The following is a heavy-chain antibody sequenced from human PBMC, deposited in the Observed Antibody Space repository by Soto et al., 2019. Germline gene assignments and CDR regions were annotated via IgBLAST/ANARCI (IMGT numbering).Heavy chain of an antibody. D-gene: IGHD2-2*01. J-gene: IGHJ4*02. CDR2: ISASSATI. CDR3: ARVISTYESFDF. V-gene: IGHV3-48*01. Sequence: EVQLVESGGGLVQPGGSLRLSCAASGFTFSTYAMTWVRQAPGKGPEWISYISASSATIYYADSVKGRFTISRDSAKNSLYLQMNSLSAEDTAVYYCARVISTYESFDFWGQGTLVTVSS. CDR1: GFTFSTYA.